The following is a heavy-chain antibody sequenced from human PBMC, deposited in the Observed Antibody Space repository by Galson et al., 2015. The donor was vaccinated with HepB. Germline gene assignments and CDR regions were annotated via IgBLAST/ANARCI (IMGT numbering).Heavy chain of an antibody. J-gene: IGHJ4*02. V-gene: IGHV3-23*01. CDR3: AKDTYQNSDSSGYDY. D-gene: IGHD3-22*01. CDR2: LSGTDGRT. Sequence: SLRLSCAASGFTLSNSVMSWVRQAPGKGLEWVSVLSGTDGRTNYADSVKGRFSISTDTPKNTLYLQMNSLRAEDTAVYYCAKDTYQNSDSSGYDYWGQGTLVTVST. CDR1: GFTLSNSV.